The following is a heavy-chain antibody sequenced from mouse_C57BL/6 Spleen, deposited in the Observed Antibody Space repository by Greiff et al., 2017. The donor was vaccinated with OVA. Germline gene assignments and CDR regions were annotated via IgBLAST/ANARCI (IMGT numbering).Heavy chain of an antibody. J-gene: IGHJ2*01. Sequence: QVQLQQPGAELVKPGASVKLSCKASGYTFTSYWMHWVKQRPGQGLEWIGMIHPNSGSTNYNEKFKSKATLTVDKSSSTAYMQLSSLTSEDSAVYYCARAGTREYFDYWGQGTTLTVSS. V-gene: IGHV1-64*01. CDR3: ARAGTREYFDY. CDR1: GYTFTSYW. CDR2: IHPNSGST. D-gene: IGHD4-1*01.